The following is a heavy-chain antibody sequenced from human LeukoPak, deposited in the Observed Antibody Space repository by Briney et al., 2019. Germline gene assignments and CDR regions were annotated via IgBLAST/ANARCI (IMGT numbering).Heavy chain of an antibody. CDR1: RFTLSNYW. CDR3: ARQRGSGCLDY. V-gene: IGHV3-7*01. Sequence: TGGSLRLSCAASRFTLSNYWMSWVRQAPGKGLEWVANIKQDGSETYYVDSVKGRFTISRDNAKNSLSLQMNSLRAEDTAVYYCARQRGSGCLDYWGRGTLVTVSS. J-gene: IGHJ4*02. CDR2: IKQDGSET. D-gene: IGHD6-19*01.